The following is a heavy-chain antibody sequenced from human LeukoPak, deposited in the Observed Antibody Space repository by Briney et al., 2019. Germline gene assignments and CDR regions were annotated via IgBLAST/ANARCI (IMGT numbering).Heavy chain of an antibody. Sequence: SETLSLTCAVYGGSFSDYYWTWLRQPPGKGLEWIGEINHSGRTKYNPSLKSRVTISVDTSKSQFSLDLRSVTAADTAVYYCARGRGVVYRDWFDHWGQGTLVTVSS. J-gene: IGHJ5*02. V-gene: IGHV4-34*01. CDR1: GGSFSDYY. CDR2: INHSGRT. D-gene: IGHD2-8*02. CDR3: ARGRGVVYRDWFDH.